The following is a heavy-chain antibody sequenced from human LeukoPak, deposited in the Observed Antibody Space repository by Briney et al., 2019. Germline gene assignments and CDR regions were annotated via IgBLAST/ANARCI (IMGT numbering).Heavy chain of an antibody. D-gene: IGHD3-10*01. V-gene: IGHV4-34*01. Sequence: SETLSLTCAVSGGSFSVYYWSWIRQPPGKGLEWIGEINHSGSTNYNPSLKSRVTISVDTSKKQFSLKLSSVIAADTAVYYCARINYYGSGRDYYYYYMDVWGKGTTVTISS. CDR1: GGSFSVYY. CDR3: ARINYYGSGRDYYYYYMDV. CDR2: INHSGST. J-gene: IGHJ6*03.